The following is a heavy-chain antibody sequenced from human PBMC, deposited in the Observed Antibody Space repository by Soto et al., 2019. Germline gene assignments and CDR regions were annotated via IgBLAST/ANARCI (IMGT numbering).Heavy chain of an antibody. V-gene: IGHV5-51*01. D-gene: IGHD2-2*01. CDR2: IYPGDSDT. CDR3: ARSPDIVVVPALQSYGMDV. Sequence: SCKGSGYSFTSYWIGWVRQMPGKGLEWMGIIYPGDSDTRYSPSFQGQVTISADKSISTAYLQWSSLKASDTAMYYCARSPDIVVVPALQSYGMDVWGQGTTVTVSS. J-gene: IGHJ6*02. CDR1: GYSFTSYW.